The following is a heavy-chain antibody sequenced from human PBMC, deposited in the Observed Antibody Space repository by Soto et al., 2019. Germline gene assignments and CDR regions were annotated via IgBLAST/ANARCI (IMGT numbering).Heavy chain of an antibody. CDR1: GGSISSSSYY. J-gene: IGHJ4*02. Sequence: SETLYLNCTVSGGSISSSSYYWGWIRQPPGKGLEWIGSIYYSGSTYYNPSLKSRVTISVDTSKNQFSLKLSSVTAADTAVYYCARQGYYYDSSGYYPLDYWGQGTLVTVSS. V-gene: IGHV4-39*01. D-gene: IGHD3-22*01. CDR3: ARQGYYYDSSGYYPLDY. CDR2: IYYSGST.